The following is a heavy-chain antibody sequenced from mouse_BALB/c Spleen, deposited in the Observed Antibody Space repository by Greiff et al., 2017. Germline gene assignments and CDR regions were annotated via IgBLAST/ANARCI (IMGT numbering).Heavy chain of an antibody. J-gene: IGHJ4*01. CDR1: GFNIKDYY. V-gene: IGHV14-4*02. CDR3: DAPDYGYAMDY. Sequence: EVQLQQSGAELVRSGASVKLSCTASGFNIKDYYMHWVKQRPEQGLEWIGWIDPENGDTEYAPKFQGKATMTADTSSNTAYLQLSSLTSEDTAVYYCDAPDYGYAMDYWGQGTSVTVSS. CDR2: IDPENGDT. D-gene: IGHD1-1*01.